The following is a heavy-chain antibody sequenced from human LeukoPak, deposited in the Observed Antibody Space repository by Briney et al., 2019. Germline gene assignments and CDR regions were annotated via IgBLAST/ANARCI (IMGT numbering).Heavy chain of an antibody. CDR2: ISSSSSYI. V-gene: IGHV3-21*01. J-gene: IGHJ4*02. CDR3: ARDPVGTLAREKTTSY. CDR1: GFTFSSYS. Sequence: GGSLRLSCAASGFTFSSYSMNWVRQAPGKGLEWVSSISSSSSYIYYADSVKGRFTISRDNAKNSLYLQMNSLRAEDTAVYYCARDPVGTLAREKTTSYWGQGTLVTVSS. D-gene: IGHD3-10*01.